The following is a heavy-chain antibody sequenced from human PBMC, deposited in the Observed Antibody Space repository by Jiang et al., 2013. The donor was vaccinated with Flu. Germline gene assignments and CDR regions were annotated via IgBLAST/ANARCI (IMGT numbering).Heavy chain of an antibody. V-gene: IGHV1-3*01. Sequence: YTFTTFSMHWVRQAPGQRLEWMGWINGDKGETKYSQRFKGRVTITRDTSASTTYMEVSSLKSEDTAVYYCARHFGIVRDYFYYYGMDIWGQGTTVTVSS. CDR3: ARHFGIVRDYFYYYGMDI. CDR2: INGDKGET. J-gene: IGHJ6*02. D-gene: IGHD2-8*01. CDR1: YTFTTFS.